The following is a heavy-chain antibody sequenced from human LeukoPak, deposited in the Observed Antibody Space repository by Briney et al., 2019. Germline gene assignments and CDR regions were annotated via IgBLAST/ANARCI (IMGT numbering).Heavy chain of an antibody. CDR1: GFTFSSYE. J-gene: IGHJ4*02. CDR3: ARDGIVVVVAAYFDY. CDR2: ISSSGSTI. Sequence: GGSLRLSCAASGFTFSSYEMNWVRQAPGKGLEWVSYISSSGSTIYYADSVKGRFTISRDNAKNSLYLQMNSLRAEDTAVYYCARDGIVVVVAAYFDYWGQGTLVTVSS. V-gene: IGHV3-48*03. D-gene: IGHD2-15*01.